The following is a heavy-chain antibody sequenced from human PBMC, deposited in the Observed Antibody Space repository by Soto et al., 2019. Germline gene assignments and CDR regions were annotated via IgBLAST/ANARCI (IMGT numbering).Heavy chain of an antibody. D-gene: IGHD4-17*01. CDR2: ISHSGSYI. CDR3: ASPRDYCVTTSNCFIAFDI. Sequence: GQLVESGGSLVKPGGSLRLSCAASGFSFGDYIMNWVRQAPGRGLEWVASISHSGSYIFYADSVKGRFTISRDNSRDSLYLQMNSLRVDDTAIYYCASPRDYCVTTSNCFIAFDIWGQGTRVTVSS. J-gene: IGHJ3*02. V-gene: IGHV3-21*01. CDR1: GFSFGDYI.